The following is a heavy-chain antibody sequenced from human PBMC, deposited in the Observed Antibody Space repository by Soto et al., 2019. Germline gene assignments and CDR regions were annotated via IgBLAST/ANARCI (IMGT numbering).Heavy chain of an antibody. CDR3: ARTPLVAAGGTDV. CDR1: GGSISSDTHY. Sequence: QVQLKESGPGLVKPSETLSLTCTVSGGSISSDTHYWSWIRQTPGKGLECVGYIYYSGITFYNPSLQSRVGISVDTSKNQFSLRLTSVTAADTAVYYCARTPLVAAGGTDVWGQGTTVTVS. J-gene: IGHJ6*02. CDR2: IYYSGIT. V-gene: IGHV4-30-4*01. D-gene: IGHD2-2*01.